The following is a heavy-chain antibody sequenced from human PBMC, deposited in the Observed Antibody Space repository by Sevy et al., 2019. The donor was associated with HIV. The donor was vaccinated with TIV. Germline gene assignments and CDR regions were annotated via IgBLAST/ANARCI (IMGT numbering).Heavy chain of an antibody. J-gene: IGHJ5*02. CDR1: GFTFSDYY. CDR3: ARAGDDYCTESDCNKNWFDP. Sequence: GGSLRLSCAASGFTFSDYYMGWFRQAPGKGLEWVSYISSRGALVFYADSVEGRFTISRDNAKNSLFLQMNSLRAEDTAIYYCARAGDDYCTESDCNKNWFDPWGQGTLVTVSS. CDR2: ISSRGALV. D-gene: IGHD2-8*02. V-gene: IGHV3-11*01.